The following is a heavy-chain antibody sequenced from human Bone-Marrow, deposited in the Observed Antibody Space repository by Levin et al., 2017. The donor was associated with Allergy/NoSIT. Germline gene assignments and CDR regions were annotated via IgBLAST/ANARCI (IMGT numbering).Heavy chain of an antibody. Sequence: GSGPTLVKPTQTLTLTCTFSGFSLSTTGVGVGWIRQPPGKALEWLALIYWDDDKRYSPSLKSRLTITKDTSKNQVVLTMTNIDPVDTATYYCAHRRSRSNWFLFDYWGQGTLVTVSS. D-gene: IGHD3-10*01. V-gene: IGHV2-5*02. CDR2: IYWDDDK. CDR3: AHRRSRSNWFLFDY. J-gene: IGHJ4*02. CDR1: GFSLSTTGVG.